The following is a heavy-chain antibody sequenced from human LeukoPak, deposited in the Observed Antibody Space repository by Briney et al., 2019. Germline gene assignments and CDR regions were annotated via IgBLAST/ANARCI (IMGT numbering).Heavy chain of an antibody. D-gene: IGHD3-22*01. CDR3: AMDDSSGYYSSYFDY. V-gene: IGHV3-7*04. CDR1: GFIFSSYW. J-gene: IGHJ4*02. CDR2: IKHDGREK. Sequence: PGGSLRLSCAASGFIFSSYWMSWVRQAPGKGLEWVASIKHDGREKYYMDSVKGRITISKDNAKNSLHLQMNSLRVEDTAVYYCAMDDSSGYYSSYFDYWGQGTLVTVSS.